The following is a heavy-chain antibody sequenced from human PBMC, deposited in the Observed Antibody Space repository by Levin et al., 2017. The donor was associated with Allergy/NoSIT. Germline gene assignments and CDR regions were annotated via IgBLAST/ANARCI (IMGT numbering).Heavy chain of an antibody. CDR2: ISYDGSNK. V-gene: IGHV3-30*04. CDR3: ASGIRGRNNAFDI. Sequence: GGSLRLSCAASGFTFSSYAMHWVRQAPGKGLEWVAVISYDGSNKYYADSVKGRFTISRDNSKNTLYLQMNSLRAEDTAVYYCASGIRGRNNAFDIWGQGTMVTVSS. J-gene: IGHJ3*02. D-gene: IGHD1-14*01. CDR1: GFTFSSYA.